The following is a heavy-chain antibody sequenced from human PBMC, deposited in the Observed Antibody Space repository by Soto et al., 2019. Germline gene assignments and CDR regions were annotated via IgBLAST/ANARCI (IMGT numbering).Heavy chain of an antibody. J-gene: IGHJ6*02. Sequence: QVQLVESGGGMVQPGRSLRLSCAASGFTFSSYGMHWVRQAPGKGLEWVAVIWYDGSNKYYADSVKGRFTISRDNSKNTLYLQMNSLRAEDTAVYYCARAVAPYYGMDVWGQGTTVTVSS. D-gene: IGHD2-15*01. V-gene: IGHV3-33*01. CDR2: IWYDGSNK. CDR1: GFTFSSYG. CDR3: ARAVAPYYGMDV.